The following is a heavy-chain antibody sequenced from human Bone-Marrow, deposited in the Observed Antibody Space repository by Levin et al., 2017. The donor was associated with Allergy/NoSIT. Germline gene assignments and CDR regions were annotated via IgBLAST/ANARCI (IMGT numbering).Heavy chain of an antibody. CDR3: ARDLDYYYYMDV. V-gene: IGHV4-61*01. CDR2: IDYSGST. CDR1: GTSVSSGSNF. Sequence: PSETLSLTCTVSGTSVSSGSNFWSWVRQSPGRGLEWIGYIDYSGSTNYSPSLKSRVTISADTSKNQFSLELMSVTAADTAVYYCARDLDYYYYMDVWGKGTTVTVSS. J-gene: IGHJ6*03.